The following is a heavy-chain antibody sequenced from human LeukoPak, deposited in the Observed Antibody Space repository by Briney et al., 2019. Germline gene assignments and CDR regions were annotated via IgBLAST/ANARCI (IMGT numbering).Heavy chain of an antibody. CDR2: ISASGAGK. D-gene: IGHD3-16*02. V-gene: IGHV3-23*01. Sequence: GGSLRLSCAASGFKFSSNAMSWARQAPGKGLEWVSAISASGAGKFYADPVKGRFTISRDNSNNMLYLEMSSLSADDTAVYYCATAPERTYRLFDYWGQGTLVTVSS. J-gene: IGHJ4*02. CDR3: ATAPERTYRLFDY. CDR1: GFKFSSNA.